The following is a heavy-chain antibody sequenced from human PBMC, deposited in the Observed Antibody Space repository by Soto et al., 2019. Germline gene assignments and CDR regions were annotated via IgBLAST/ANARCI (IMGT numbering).Heavy chain of an antibody. J-gene: IGHJ4*02. D-gene: IGHD6-19*01. CDR3: VKDIHEQWLVSHFEY. CDR1: GFTFESYA. V-gene: IGHV3-9*01. Sequence: EVQLVESGGGSVQPGRSLRLSCVASGFTFESYAMHWVRQVPGKGLEWVSGISWNSGSIGYEDSVKGRFTISRDNDQKSLYLEMHSLRVEDTAFYYCVKDIHEQWLVSHFEYWGQGALVTVSS. CDR2: ISWNSGSI.